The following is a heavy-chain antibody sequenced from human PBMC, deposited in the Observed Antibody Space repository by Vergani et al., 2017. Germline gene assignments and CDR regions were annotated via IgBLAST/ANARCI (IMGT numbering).Heavy chain of an antibody. Sequence: EVQLVQSGAEVKKPGESLKISCKGSGYSFTSYWIGWVRQMPGKGLEWMGIIYPGDSDTRYSPSFQGQVTISADKSISTAYLQWSSLKASDTAMYYCARANAYGSGSYFPPGAFDIWGQGTMVTVSS. J-gene: IGHJ3*02. D-gene: IGHD3-10*01. CDR2: IYPGDSDT. CDR1: GYSFTSYW. V-gene: IGHV5-51*01. CDR3: ARANAYGSGSYFPPGAFDI.